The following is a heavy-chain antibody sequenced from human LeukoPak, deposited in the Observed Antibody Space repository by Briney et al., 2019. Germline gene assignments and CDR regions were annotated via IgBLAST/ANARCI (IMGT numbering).Heavy chain of an antibody. V-gene: IGHV4-39*01. CDR2: IYYSGST. CDR3: ASPDSSGWDDYYYYGIDV. CDR1: GGSFSDYF. D-gene: IGHD6-19*01. Sequence: SETLSLTCAVYGGSFSDYFWGWIRQPPGKGLEWIGSIYYSGSTYYNPSLKSRVTISVDTSKNQFSLKLSSVTAADTAVYYCASPDSSGWDDYYYYGIDVWGQGTTVTVSS. J-gene: IGHJ6*02.